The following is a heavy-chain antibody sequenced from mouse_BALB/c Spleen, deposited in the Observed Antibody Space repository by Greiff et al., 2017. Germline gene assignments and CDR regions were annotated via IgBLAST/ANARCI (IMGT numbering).Heavy chain of an antibody. Sequence: VQLKESGPELVKPGASVKISCKASGYTFTDYNMHWVKQSHGKSLEWIGYIYPYNGGTGYNQKFKSKATLTVDNSSSTAYMELRSLTSEDSAVYYCATYYGSFLDYWGQGTTLTVSS. CDR2: IYPYNGGT. CDR1: GYTFTDYN. D-gene: IGHD1-1*01. CDR3: ATYYGSFLDY. J-gene: IGHJ2*01. V-gene: IGHV1S29*02.